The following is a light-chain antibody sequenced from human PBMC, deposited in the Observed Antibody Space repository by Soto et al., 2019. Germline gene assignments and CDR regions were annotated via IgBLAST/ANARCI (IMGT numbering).Light chain of an antibody. CDR2: QDS. Sequence: YELTQPPSVSVSPGQTASITCSGGKLGDKYACWYQQKPGQSPVLVIYQDSKRPSGIPERFSGSNSGNTATLTISGTPAMDEADYYCQAWDSSTHVVFGGGTKLTVL. V-gene: IGLV3-1*01. CDR1: KLGDKY. CDR3: QAWDSSTHVV. J-gene: IGLJ2*01.